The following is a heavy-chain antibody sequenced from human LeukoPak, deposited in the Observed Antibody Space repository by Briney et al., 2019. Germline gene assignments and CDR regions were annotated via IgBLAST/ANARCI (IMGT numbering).Heavy chain of an antibody. CDR1: GFTFSSYD. Sequence: QPGRSLRLSCAASGFTFSSYDMRWVRQAPGKGLEWVSTISGSGGGTYYADSVRGRFTISRDNSKNTLYLQMNSLRAEDTAKYYCARKAGSYKYFDYWGQGTLVTVSS. J-gene: IGHJ4*02. CDR3: ARKAGSYKYFDY. D-gene: IGHD3-10*01. V-gene: IGHV3-23*01. CDR2: ISGSGGGT.